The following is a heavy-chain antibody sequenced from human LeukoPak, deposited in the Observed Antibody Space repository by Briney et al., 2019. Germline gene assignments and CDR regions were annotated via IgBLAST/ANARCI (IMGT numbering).Heavy chain of an antibody. J-gene: IGHJ4*02. Sequence: SETLSLTCAVYGGSFSGYYWSWIRQPPGKGLGWIGEINHSGSTNYNPSLKSRVTISVDTSKNQFSLKLSSVTAPDTAVYYCARGRGSSSWYYFDYWGQGTLVTVSS. D-gene: IGHD6-13*01. CDR3: ARGRGSSSWYYFDY. CDR2: INHSGST. V-gene: IGHV4-34*01. CDR1: GGSFSGYY.